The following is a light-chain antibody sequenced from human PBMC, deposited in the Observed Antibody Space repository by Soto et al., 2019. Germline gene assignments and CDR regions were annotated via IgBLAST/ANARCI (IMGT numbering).Light chain of an antibody. V-gene: IGKV3-20*01. Sequence: EIVLTQSPGTLSLSPGERVTLSCRASQSLNSNYLAWYQQKPGQAPRLLIYRASLRATGIPDKFSASGSGTDFTLTISRLEPEDFAVYFCHQYVTPPLTFGQGTTLEIK. CDR3: HQYVTPPLT. CDR2: RAS. J-gene: IGKJ2*01. CDR1: QSLNSNY.